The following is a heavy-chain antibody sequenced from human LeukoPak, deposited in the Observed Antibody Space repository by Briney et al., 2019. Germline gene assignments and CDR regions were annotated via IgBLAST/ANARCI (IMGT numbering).Heavy chain of an antibody. CDR3: ARLQDMIVVVIGAFDI. CDR2: ISSSSSYI. D-gene: IGHD3-22*01. Sequence: PGGSLRLSCAASGFTFSSYSMNWVRQAPGKGLEWVSSISSSSSYIYYADSVKGRFTISRDNAKNSLYLQMNSLRAEDTAVYYCARLQDMIVVVIGAFDIWGQGTMVTVSS. V-gene: IGHV3-21*01. CDR1: GFTFSSYS. J-gene: IGHJ3*02.